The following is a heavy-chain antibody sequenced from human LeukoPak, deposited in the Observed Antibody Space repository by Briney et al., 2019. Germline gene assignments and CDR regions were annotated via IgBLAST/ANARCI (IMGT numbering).Heavy chain of an antibody. CDR3: ARPVCGGDCYPYDY. J-gene: IGHJ4*02. CDR1: GFTFSSYW. D-gene: IGHD2-21*02. CDR2: INSDGSSA. Sequence: GGSLRLSCAASGFTFSSYWMHWVRQAPGKELVWVSRINSDGSSARYAYSVKGRFTISRDNAKNTLYLQMNSLRAEDTAVYYCARPVCGGDCYPYDYWGQGTLVTVSS. V-gene: IGHV3-74*01.